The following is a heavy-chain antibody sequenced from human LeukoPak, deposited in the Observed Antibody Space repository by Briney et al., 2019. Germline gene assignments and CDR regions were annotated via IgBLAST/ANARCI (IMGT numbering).Heavy chain of an antibody. D-gene: IGHD3-10*01. CDR3: AREKLVTMVRGVIIGRPFDY. CDR2: ISAYNGNT. CDR1: GYTFTSYG. Sequence: ASVKVSCKASGYTFTSYGISWVRQAPGQGLEWMGWISAYNGNTNYAQKLQGRVTMTTDTSTSTAYMELRSLRSDDTAVYYCAREKLVTMVRGVIIGRPFDYWGQGTLVTVSS. J-gene: IGHJ4*02. V-gene: IGHV1-18*01.